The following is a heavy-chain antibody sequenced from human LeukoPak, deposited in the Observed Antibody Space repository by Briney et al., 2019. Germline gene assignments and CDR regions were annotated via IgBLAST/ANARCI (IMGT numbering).Heavy chain of an antibody. Sequence: PSETPSLTCAVYGGSFSGYYWSWIRQPPGKGLEWIGEINHSGSTNYNPSLKSRVTISVDTSKNQFSLKLSSVTAADTAVYYCARGSFMITFGGVPHRWFDPWGQGTLVTVSS. CDR1: GGSFSGYY. CDR2: INHSGST. V-gene: IGHV4-34*01. J-gene: IGHJ5*02. D-gene: IGHD3-16*01. CDR3: ARGSFMITFGGVPHRWFDP.